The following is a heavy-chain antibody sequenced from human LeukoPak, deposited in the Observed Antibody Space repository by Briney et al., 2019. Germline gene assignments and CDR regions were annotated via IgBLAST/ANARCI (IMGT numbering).Heavy chain of an antibody. Sequence: GGSLRLSCAASGFTSRDSYMSCRPQAAGKGLEWVSYISSTSSHTNYADSAKVRFTISRDNAKKSLYLQMNSLRAEDTAVYYCARGSARWFDPWGQGTLVTVSS. CDR2: ISSTSSHT. CDR1: GFTSRDSY. V-gene: IGHV3-11*05. J-gene: IGHJ5*02. CDR3: ARGSARWFDP.